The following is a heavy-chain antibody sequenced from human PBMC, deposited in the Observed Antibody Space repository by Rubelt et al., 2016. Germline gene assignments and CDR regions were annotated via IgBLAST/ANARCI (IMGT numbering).Heavy chain of an antibody. CDR2: ISGSGGTT. D-gene: IGHD3-3*01. V-gene: IGHV3-23*01. Sequence: EVQLLESGGGLVQPGGSLRLSCAASGFTFSSYAMSWVRQAPGKGLEWVSAISGSGGTTYYADSVKGRFTISRDNSKNTLYLQMNSLGAEDTAVYDCTREARVTTSGVFLQDAFDVWGQGTMLTVSS. CDR1: GFTFSSYA. J-gene: IGHJ3*01. CDR3: TREARVTTSGVFLQDAFDV.